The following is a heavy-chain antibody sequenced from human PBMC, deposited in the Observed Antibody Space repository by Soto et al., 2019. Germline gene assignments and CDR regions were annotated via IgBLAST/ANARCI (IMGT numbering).Heavy chain of an antibody. V-gene: IGHV2-5*02. CDR1: GFSLSTSGEG. CDR3: AHRRDATVRVPAAISAWFDP. J-gene: IGHJ5*02. Sequence: GSGPTLVNPTQTLTLTCTFSGFSLSTSGEGVGWIRQPPGKALEWLALIFLDDDKRYNSSLRSRLTITKATSKNQVVLTLTNMDPVDTATYYCAHRRDATVRVPAAISAWFDPWGQGTQVTVSS. D-gene: IGHD2-2*01. CDR2: IFLDDDK.